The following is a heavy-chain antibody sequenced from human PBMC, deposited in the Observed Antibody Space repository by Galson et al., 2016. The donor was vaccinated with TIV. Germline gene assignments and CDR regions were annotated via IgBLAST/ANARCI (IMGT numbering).Heavy chain of an antibody. Sequence: SVKVSCKASGGTFSSDAISWVRQAPGQGLEWMGGIIPMFKIADYAQKFQGRVTISADEFPSAAYMELSSLRSEDTAVYYCAKDRNTAFDTYSYYYGMDVWGQGTTVTVSS. CDR3: AKDRNTAFDTYSYYYGMDV. J-gene: IGHJ6*02. V-gene: IGHV1-69*13. CDR2: IIPMFKIA. CDR1: GGTFSSDA. D-gene: IGHD5-18*01.